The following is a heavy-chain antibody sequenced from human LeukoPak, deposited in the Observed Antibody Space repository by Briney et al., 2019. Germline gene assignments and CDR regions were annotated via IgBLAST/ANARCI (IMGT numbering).Heavy chain of an antibody. CDR2: ISGSSRTT. CDR3: ARVGGSYSCFDY. CDR1: GFTFSSYS. Sequence: GGSLRLSCAASGFTFSSYSINWVRQAPGKGLEWVSYISGSSRTTHYADFVKGRFTISRDNAKNSLYLQMNSLRTEDTAVYYCARVGGSYSCFDYWGQGTLVTVSS. J-gene: IGHJ4*02. D-gene: IGHD1-26*01. V-gene: IGHV3-48*01.